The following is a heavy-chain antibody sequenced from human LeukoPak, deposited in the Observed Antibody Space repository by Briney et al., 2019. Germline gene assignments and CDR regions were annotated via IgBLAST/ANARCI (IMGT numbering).Heavy chain of an antibody. Sequence: TGGSLRLSCAASGFTFSNYMMHWVRQAPGKGLEWVANIKQDGSEKDYVDSVKGRFTISRDNAKNSLFLQVNSLRAEDTAVYYCARVYSSSSGKNAFDIWGQGTMVTVSS. D-gene: IGHD6-6*01. V-gene: IGHV3-7*03. CDR1: GFTFSNYM. J-gene: IGHJ3*02. CDR2: IKQDGSEK. CDR3: ARVYSSSSGKNAFDI.